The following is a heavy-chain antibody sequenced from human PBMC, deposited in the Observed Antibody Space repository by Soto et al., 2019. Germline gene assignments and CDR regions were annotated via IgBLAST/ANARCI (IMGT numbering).Heavy chain of an antibody. CDR2: IYYTGST. Sequence: SETLSLTCTVSGGSINNHYWSWIRQPPGKGLEWIGYIYYTGSTNYNPSLKSRVTMSVDTSKNQFSLILTSLTAADTSIYYCARANCYSEYWGQGTLVTVSS. CDR1: GGSINNHY. CDR3: ARANCYSEY. D-gene: IGHD7-27*01. V-gene: IGHV4-59*11. J-gene: IGHJ4*02.